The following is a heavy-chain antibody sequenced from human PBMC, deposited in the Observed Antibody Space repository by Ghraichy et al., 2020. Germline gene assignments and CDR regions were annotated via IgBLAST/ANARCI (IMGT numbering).Heavy chain of an antibody. CDR1: GFTFSSYS. D-gene: IGHD5-12*01. CDR3: ARDYRRMMVATITDAFDI. V-gene: IGHV3-21*01. Sequence: GESLNISCAASGFTFSSYSMNWVRQAPGKGLEWVSSISSSSSYIYYADSVKGRFTISRDNAKNSLYLQMNSLRAEDTAVYYCARDYRRMMVATITDAFDIWGQGTMVTVSS. CDR2: ISSSSSYI. J-gene: IGHJ3*02.